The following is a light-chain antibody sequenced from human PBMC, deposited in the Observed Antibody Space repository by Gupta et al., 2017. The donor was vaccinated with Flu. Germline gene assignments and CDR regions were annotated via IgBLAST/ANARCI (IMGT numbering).Light chain of an antibody. V-gene: IGKV1-39*01. Sequence: QMTQSPSSLSASVGDRVTITCRASQNINKYLNWYQQRPGKAPEVLVYSVSSLQTGVPSRFSGSGSGTHFTLTISSLQPADFATYYCQQTYSIPDTFGQGTKLEV. CDR1: QNINKY. J-gene: IGKJ2*01. CDR2: SVS. CDR3: QQTYSIPDT.